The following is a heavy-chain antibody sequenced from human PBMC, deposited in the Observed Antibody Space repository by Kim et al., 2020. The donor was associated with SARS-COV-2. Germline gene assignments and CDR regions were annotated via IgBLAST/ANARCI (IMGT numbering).Heavy chain of an antibody. J-gene: IGHJ4*02. V-gene: IGHV3-30*01. D-gene: IGHD3-10*01. CDR2: K. CDR3: ASGLLWFGELLL. Sequence: KYDADSVKGRFTISRANSKNTLYLQMNSLRAEDTAVYYCASGLLWFGELLLWGQGTLVTVSS.